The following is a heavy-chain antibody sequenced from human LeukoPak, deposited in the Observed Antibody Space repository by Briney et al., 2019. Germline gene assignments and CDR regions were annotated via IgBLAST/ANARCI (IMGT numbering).Heavy chain of an antibody. CDR3: AKDNRRHYTSGPNPDSLH. CDR1: GFIFNNYA. Sequence: GGSLRLSCAGSGFIFNNYAMHWVRQPPGKGLEWVSGISWNSGSIDYADSVKGRFTISRDNAKNSLYLQMNSLRVEDAAFYYCAKDNRRHYTSGPNPDSLHWDQGALVTVSS. V-gene: IGHV3-9*01. CDR2: ISWNSGSI. J-gene: IGHJ4*02. D-gene: IGHD6-19*01.